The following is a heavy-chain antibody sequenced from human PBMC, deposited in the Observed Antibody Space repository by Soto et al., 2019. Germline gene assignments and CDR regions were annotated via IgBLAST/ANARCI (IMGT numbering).Heavy chain of an antibody. D-gene: IGHD6-6*01. CDR3: ACEGRYSSSSREPNDY. J-gene: IGHJ4*02. CDR1: GGTFSSYA. Sequence: QVQVVQTGAEVKKPGSSVKVSCKASGGTFSSYAISWVRQAPGQGLEWMGGIIPIFGTANYAQKFQGRVTITADESTSTAYMELSSLRSEDTAVYYCACEGRYSSSSREPNDYWGQGTLVTVSS. V-gene: IGHV1-69*01. CDR2: IIPIFGTA.